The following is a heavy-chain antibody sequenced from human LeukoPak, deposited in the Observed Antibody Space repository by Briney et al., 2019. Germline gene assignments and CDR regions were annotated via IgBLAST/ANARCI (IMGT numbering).Heavy chain of an antibody. CDR1: ADSISSSTYY. CDR3: ARHQKLRVGATTYFDY. Sequence: SETLSLTCTVSADSISSSTYYWGWIRQPPGKGLEWIGSIYYSENTYYHPSLKSRVTISSDTSKNQFSLKLSSVTAADTAVYYCARHQKLRVGATTYFDYWGQGILVTVSS. CDR2: IYYSENT. V-gene: IGHV4-39*01. J-gene: IGHJ4*02. D-gene: IGHD1-26*01.